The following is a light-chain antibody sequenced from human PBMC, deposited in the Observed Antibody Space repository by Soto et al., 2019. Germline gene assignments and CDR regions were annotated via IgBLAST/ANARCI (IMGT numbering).Light chain of an antibody. CDR3: QKSYTTPYT. J-gene: IGKJ5*01. V-gene: IGKV1-39*01. Sequence: DIHMTQSPSSLSASVGDRVTITCRASQSISSYLNWYQQKPGKAPKVLIYAASNLQSGVPSRFSGSGSGTDFTLTISSLQPEDFATYSCQKSYTTPYTFGQGTRLEIK. CDR2: AAS. CDR1: QSISSY.